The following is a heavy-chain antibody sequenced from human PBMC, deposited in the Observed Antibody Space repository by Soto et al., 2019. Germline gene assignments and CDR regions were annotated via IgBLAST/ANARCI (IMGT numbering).Heavy chain of an antibody. CDR3: ARQYYHDSSGSYFDY. CDR2: LSGSGDTT. D-gene: IGHD3-22*01. Sequence: GGSLRLSCAASGFTLSNYPMNWVRQPPGKGLEWVSALSGSGDTTYYADSVKGRFTISRDNAKNSLYLQMNSLRAEDTAVYYCARQYYHDSSGSYFDYWGQGTLVTVSS. V-gene: IGHV3-23*01. J-gene: IGHJ4*02. CDR1: GFTLSNYP.